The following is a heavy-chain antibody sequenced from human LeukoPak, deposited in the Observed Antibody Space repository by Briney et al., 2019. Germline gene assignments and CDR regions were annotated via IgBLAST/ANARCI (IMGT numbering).Heavy chain of an antibody. V-gene: IGHV3-30*02. CDR3: AKDDSSSGYSFDY. CDR2: IRYDGSGK. D-gene: IGHD6-13*01. J-gene: IGHJ4*02. CDR1: VFTFRNFA. Sequence: GGSLRLSCAASVFTFRNFAMKWVRQAPGKGLEWVAFIRYDGSGKYYADSVKGRFTISRDNSKNTLYLQMNSLRAEDTAVYYCAKDDSSSGYSFDYWGQGTLVTVSS.